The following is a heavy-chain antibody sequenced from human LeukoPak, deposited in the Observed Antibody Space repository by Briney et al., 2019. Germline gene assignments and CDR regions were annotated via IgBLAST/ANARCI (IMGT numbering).Heavy chain of an antibody. CDR1: GYTFTSYG. CDR3: ARGRSSTSPEYSWFDP. J-gene: IGHJ5*02. CDR2: ISAYNGNT. Sequence: ASVKVSCKASGYTFTSYGISWVRQAPGQGLEWMGWISAYNGNTNYAQKLQGRVTMTTDTSTSTAYMELRSLRSDDTAVYYCARGRSSTSPEYSWFDPWGQGTLVTVSS. D-gene: IGHD2-2*01. V-gene: IGHV1-18*04.